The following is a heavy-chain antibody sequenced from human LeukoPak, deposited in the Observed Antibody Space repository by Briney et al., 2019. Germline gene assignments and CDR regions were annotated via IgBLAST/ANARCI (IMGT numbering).Heavy chain of an antibody. CDR2: IYYSGST. D-gene: IGHD6-6*01. CDR3: ARQSRGSSSSRDYFDY. Sequence: SETLSPTCTVSGGSISSSTYYWGWIRQPPGKGLEWIGSIYYSGSTYYNPSLKSRVTISVDTSKNHFSLNLSSVTAADTAVYYCARQSRGSSSSRDYFDYWGQGTLVTVSS. CDR1: GGSISSSTYY. J-gene: IGHJ4*02. V-gene: IGHV4-39*01.